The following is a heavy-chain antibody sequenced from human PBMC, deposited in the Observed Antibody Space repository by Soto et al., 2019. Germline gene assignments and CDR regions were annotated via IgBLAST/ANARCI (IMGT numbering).Heavy chain of an antibody. CDR1: GTTFSNFV. J-gene: IGHJ4*02. CDR3: VRGPDYEGYFDY. D-gene: IGHD3-22*01. Sequence: QVRLVQSGAEVKKTESSVKVSCEASGTTFSNFVIGWVRQAPGQGLEWMGGIILPFGTPNYAQKFQGRVTISADESMTTVYMELRGLRSGDTAVYYCVRGPDYEGYFDYWGQGTLVTVSS. V-gene: IGHV1-69*12. CDR2: IILPFGTP.